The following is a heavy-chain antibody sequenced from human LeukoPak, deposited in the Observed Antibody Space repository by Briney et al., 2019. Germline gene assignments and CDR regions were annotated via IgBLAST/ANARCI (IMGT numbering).Heavy chain of an antibody. CDR2: ISDSSAM. D-gene: IGHD5-12*01. CDR3: ARDGGYSGYDADC. CDR1: GFTFSTYS. V-gene: IGHV3-48*01. J-gene: IGHJ4*02. Sequence: AGGSPRLSCAASGFTFSTYSMKWVRQAPGKGLEWVSYISDSSAMHYADSVRGRFTISRENDKNSLFLQMNSLRAEDTAVYYCARDGGYSGYDADCWGQGTLVTVSS.